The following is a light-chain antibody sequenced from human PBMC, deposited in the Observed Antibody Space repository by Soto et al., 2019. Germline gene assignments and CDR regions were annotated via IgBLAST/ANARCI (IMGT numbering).Light chain of an antibody. V-gene: IGKV4-1*01. CDR3: QQYDSTPRA. Sequence: DIGVTQSPDSLAVSLGERATINCKSSQSVLYSSNNKNYLAWYQQRPGQPPKLLIYWASTRESGVPDRFSGSGSGTDFTLTISSLQAEDVAVYYCQQYDSTPRAFGPGTKVYIK. J-gene: IGKJ3*01. CDR2: WAS. CDR1: QSVLYSSNNKNY.